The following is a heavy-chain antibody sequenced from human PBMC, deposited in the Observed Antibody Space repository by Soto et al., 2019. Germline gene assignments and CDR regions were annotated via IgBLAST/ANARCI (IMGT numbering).Heavy chain of an antibody. V-gene: IGHV4-39*01. J-gene: IGHJ4*02. CDR2: IYYSGST. D-gene: IGHD1-26*01. CDR1: GGSISSSSYY. CDR3: ARHPTSGPSDY. Sequence: SETLSLTCTVSGGSISSSSYYWGWIRQPPGKGLAWIGSIYYSGSTYYNPSLKSRVTISVDTSKNQFSLKLSSVTAADTAVYYCARHPTSGPSDYWGQGTLVTVSS.